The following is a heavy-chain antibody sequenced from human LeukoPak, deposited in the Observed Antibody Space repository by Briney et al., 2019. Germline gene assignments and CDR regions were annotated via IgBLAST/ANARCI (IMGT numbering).Heavy chain of an antibody. CDR2: IYYSGTT. V-gene: IGHV4-59*08. CDR1: AVSFSTYY. Sequence: SETLSLTCTISAVSFSTYYWSWIRQPPGRGLEWIGYIYYSGTTNYNPSLKSRVTISVDTSENQFSLKLNSGTAADTAVYYCARLFGDPHFDYWGQGILVSVSS. CDR3: ARLFGDPHFDY. J-gene: IGHJ4*02. D-gene: IGHD4-17*01.